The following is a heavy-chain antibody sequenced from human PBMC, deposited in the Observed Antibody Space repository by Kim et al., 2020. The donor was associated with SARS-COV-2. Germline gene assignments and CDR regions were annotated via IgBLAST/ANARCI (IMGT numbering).Heavy chain of an antibody. CDR2: MRGTGFGWTT. J-gene: IGHJ3*01. V-gene: IGHV3-49*03. CDR1: GFTLGDNA. Sequence: GGSLRLSCTASGFTLGDNAMGWFRQAPGKGLEWVGFMRGTGFGWTTHYAASVKGRFTISRDDSTSIVYLQVNSLRTEDTAVYYCATYMSASGTGFDVWGQGTMYTVSS. D-gene: IGHD1-26*01. CDR3: ATYMSASGTGFDV.